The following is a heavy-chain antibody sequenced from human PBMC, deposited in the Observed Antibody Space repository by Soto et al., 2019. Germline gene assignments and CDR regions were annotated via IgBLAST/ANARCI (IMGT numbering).Heavy chain of an antibody. D-gene: IGHD5-12*01. CDR2: IYSGGST. J-gene: IGHJ4*02. CDR1: GFTFSSNY. Sequence: GGSLRLSCAASGFTFSSNYMSWVRQAPGKGLEWVSVIYSGGSTYYSDSVKGRFTISRDNSKNTLYLPMNSLRAGDTAVYYCARNEYSGYSNWGQGTMVTVSS. CDR3: ARNEYSGYSN. V-gene: IGHV3-66*01.